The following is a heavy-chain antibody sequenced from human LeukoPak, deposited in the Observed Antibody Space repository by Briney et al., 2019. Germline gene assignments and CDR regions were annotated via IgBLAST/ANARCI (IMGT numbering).Heavy chain of an antibody. Sequence: SVKVSCKASGGTFSSYAISWVRQAPGQGLEWMGGIIPIFGTANYARTFQGRVTMTRDTSTTTVYMGLSSLRSEDTAVYYCARDMSTRVTPISYAFDVWGQGTMVTVSS. CDR1: GGTFSSYA. V-gene: IGHV1-69*05. CDR3: ARDMSTRVTPISYAFDV. D-gene: IGHD4-23*01. CDR2: IIPIFGTA. J-gene: IGHJ3*01.